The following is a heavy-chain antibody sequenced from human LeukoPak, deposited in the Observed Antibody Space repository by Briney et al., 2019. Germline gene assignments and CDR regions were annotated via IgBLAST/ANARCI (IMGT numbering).Heavy chain of an antibody. Sequence: ASVKVSCKASGYTFTGYYMHWVRQAPGQGLEWMGWINPNSGGTNYAQKFQGRVTMTRDTSISTAYMELSRLRSDDTAVYYCARSTWVWGSESSIDYWGQGTLVTVSS. D-gene: IGHD3-10*01. V-gene: IGHV1-2*02. CDR2: INPNSGGT. CDR1: GYTFTGYY. J-gene: IGHJ4*02. CDR3: ARSTWVWGSESSIDY.